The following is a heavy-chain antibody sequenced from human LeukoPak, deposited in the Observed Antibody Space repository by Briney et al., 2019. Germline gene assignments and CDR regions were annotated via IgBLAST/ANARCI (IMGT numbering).Heavy chain of an antibody. V-gene: IGHV4-39*01. CDR3: ARADYDILTGYSPLPDY. CDR1: GGSISSSSYY. CDR2: IYYSGST. Sequence: SETLSLTCTVSGGSISSSSYYWGWIRQPPGKGLEWIGSIYYSGSTYYNPSLKSRATISVDTSKNQFSLKLSSVTAADTAVYYCARADYDILTGYSPLPDYWGQGTLVTVSS. J-gene: IGHJ4*02. D-gene: IGHD3-9*01.